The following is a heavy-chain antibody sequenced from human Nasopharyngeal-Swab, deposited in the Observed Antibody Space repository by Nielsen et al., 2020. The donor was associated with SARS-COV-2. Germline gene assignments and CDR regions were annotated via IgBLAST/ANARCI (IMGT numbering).Heavy chain of an antibody. Sequence: WIRQPPGKGLEWIGSIYYSGSTYYNPSLKSRVTISVDTSKNQFSLKLSSVTAADTAVYYCARLDVSAAGRDYWGQETLVTVSS. J-gene: IGHJ4*02. CDR2: IYYSGST. V-gene: IGHV4-39*01. CDR3: ARLDVSAAGRDY. D-gene: IGHD6-13*01.